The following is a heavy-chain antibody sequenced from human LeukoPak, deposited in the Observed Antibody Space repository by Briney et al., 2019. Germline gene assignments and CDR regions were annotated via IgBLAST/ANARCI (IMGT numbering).Heavy chain of an antibody. CDR1: GFTFSSYA. CDR2: ISYDGSNK. J-gene: IGHJ6*02. V-gene: IGHV3-30*04. CDR3: ARWGDGYLDYYYYYGMDV. Sequence: GRSLRLSCAASGFTFSSYAMYWVRQAPGKELEWVAVISYDGSNKYYADSVKGRFTISRDNSKNTLYLQMNSLRAEDTAVYYCARWGDGYLDYYYYYGMDVWGQGTTVTVSS. D-gene: IGHD5-18*01.